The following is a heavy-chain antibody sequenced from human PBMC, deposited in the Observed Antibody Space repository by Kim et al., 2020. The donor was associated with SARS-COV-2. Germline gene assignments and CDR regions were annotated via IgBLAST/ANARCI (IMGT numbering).Heavy chain of an antibody. Sequence: HSEGGRFTISRDMSKRTLFLQMNSLRPEDTAVYYCATDWAAFSSGTYVFDFWGRGTLVTVSS. V-gene: IGHV3-30*02. D-gene: IGHD3-10*01. CDR3: ATDWAAFSSGTYVFDF. J-gene: IGHJ4*02.